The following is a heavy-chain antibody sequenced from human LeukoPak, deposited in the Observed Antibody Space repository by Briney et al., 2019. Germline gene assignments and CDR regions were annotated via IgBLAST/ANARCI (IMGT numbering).Heavy chain of an antibody. Sequence: SETLSLTCTVSGGSISSSSYYWGWIRQPPGKGLEWIGYIYYSGSTNYNPSLKSRVTISVDTSKNQFSLKLSSVTAADTAVYYCAKYYYDSSGYLEYFQHWGQGTLVTVSS. D-gene: IGHD3-22*01. V-gene: IGHV4-61*05. CDR3: AKYYYDSSGYLEYFQH. CDR2: IYYSGST. CDR1: GGSISSSSYY. J-gene: IGHJ1*01.